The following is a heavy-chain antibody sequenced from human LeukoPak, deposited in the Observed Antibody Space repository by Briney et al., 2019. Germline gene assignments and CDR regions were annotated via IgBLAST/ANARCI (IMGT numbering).Heavy chain of an antibody. CDR3: ATPKALRFLEWLPTPDY. J-gene: IGHJ4*02. V-gene: IGHV3-23*01. CDR1: GLNFSKYA. D-gene: IGHD3-3*01. CDR2: ISGSGDNT. Sequence: GGSLRLSCAASGLNFSKYAMTWVRQAPGKGLEWVVGISGSGDNTYYADSVKGRFTISRDNSKNTLYLQMNSLRVEDTAVYYCATPKALRFLEWLPTPDYWGQGTLVTVSS.